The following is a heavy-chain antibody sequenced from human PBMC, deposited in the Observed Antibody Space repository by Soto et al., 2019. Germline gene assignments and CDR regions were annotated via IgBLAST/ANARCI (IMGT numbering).Heavy chain of an antibody. CDR2: ISYDGSNK. Sequence: GGSLRLSCAASGFTFSSYGMHWVRQAPGKGLEWVAVISYDGSNKYYADSVKGRFTISRDNSKNTLYLQMNSLRAEDTAVYYCAKEEXYSYGAHNSHYYYGMDVWGQGTTVTVSS. CDR3: AKEEXYSYGAHNSHYYYGMDV. J-gene: IGHJ6*02. D-gene: IGHD5-18*01. CDR1: GFTFSSYG. V-gene: IGHV3-30*18.